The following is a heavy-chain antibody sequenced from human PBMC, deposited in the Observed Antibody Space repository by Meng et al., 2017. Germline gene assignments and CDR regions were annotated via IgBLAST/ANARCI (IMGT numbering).Heavy chain of an antibody. V-gene: IGHV1-3*01. J-gene: IGHJ5*02. CDR2: IKSANGDA. CDR3: ARGTGSSWFDP. Sequence: QGHLVQSGAEVEKPGASGKVSCKASGYTFTSYTIHWVRQAPGQSLAWMGWIKSANGDAKYSQKFQGRLTLTRDTSASTAYLELSSLTFEDTAVYYCARGTGSSWFDPWGQGTLVTVFS. CDR1: GYTFTSYT. D-gene: IGHD6-13*01.